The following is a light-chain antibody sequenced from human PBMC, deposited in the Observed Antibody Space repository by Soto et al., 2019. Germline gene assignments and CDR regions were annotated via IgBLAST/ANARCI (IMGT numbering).Light chain of an antibody. Sequence: QSALTQPPSASGSRGQSVTISCTGTSSDVRAYNYVSWYQHHPGKAPKLVIYEVTQRPSGVPDRFSGSKSGYTASLTVSGLQAEDEADYYCSSYADSNILFGGGTNLTVL. CDR2: EVT. V-gene: IGLV2-8*01. CDR1: SSDVRAYNY. CDR3: SSYADSNIL. J-gene: IGLJ2*01.